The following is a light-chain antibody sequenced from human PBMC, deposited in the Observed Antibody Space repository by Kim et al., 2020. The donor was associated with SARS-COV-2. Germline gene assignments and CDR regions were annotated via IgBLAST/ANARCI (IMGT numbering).Light chain of an antibody. Sequence: EVVMTQSPATLSGSPGETATLSCRASQSVSRNLAWYQQKPGQAPRLLIHGASTRATDIPARFSGSGSGTEFRLTISSLQSEDSAVYYCQQHSDWRPWTFGQGTKVDIK. CDR1: QSVSRN. CDR2: GAS. J-gene: IGKJ1*01. V-gene: IGKV3-15*01. CDR3: QQHSDWRPWT.